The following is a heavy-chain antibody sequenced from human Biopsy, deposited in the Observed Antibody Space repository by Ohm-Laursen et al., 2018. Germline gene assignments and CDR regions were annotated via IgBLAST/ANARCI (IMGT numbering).Heavy chain of an antibody. CDR2: VYYTGST. D-gene: IGHD3-22*01. CDR1: GGSIISYY. V-gene: IGHV4-59*01. J-gene: IGHJ2*01. CDR3: ARDRGYYSDRTVPGYFDL. Sequence: PSQTLSLTCSVPGGSIISYYWSWIRQPPGKGLQWIGYVYYTGSTDYNPSLQSRVTISVDTSKNHFSLRLRSVTPADTAIYYCARDRGYYSDRTVPGYFDLWGRGTLVTVSS.